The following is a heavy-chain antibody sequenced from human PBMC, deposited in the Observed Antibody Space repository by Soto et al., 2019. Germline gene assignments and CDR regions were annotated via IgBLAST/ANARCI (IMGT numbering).Heavy chain of an antibody. V-gene: IGHV3-21*01. Sequence: PGGSLRLSCAASGFTFSSYSMNWVRQAPGKGLEWVSSISSSSSYIYYADSVKGRFTISRDNAKNSLYLQMNSLRAEDTAVYYCASLTTALWYFDLWGRGTLVTVSS. D-gene: IGHD4-17*01. CDR3: ASLTTALWYFDL. CDR2: ISSSSSYI. CDR1: GFTFSSYS. J-gene: IGHJ2*01.